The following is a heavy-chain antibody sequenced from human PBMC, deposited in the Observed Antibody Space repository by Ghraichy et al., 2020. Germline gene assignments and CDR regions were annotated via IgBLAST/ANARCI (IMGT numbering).Heavy chain of an antibody. CDR3: ATTCRTPPCYDGMDV. CDR1: GFTFSNYA. V-gene: IGHV3-23*01. CDR2: ITGSGDST. J-gene: IGHJ6*02. Sequence: GESLNISCAASGFTFSNYAMNWVRQAPGKGLEWVSVITGSGDSTYYADSVKGRFTISRDNSKNTLYLQVNSLRAEDTAVYICATTCRTPPCYDGMDVWGQGTTVTVSS. D-gene: IGHD2-15*01.